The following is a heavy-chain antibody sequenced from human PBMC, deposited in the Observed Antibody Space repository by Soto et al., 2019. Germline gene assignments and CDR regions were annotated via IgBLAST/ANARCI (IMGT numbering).Heavy chain of an antibody. V-gene: IGHV1-69*01. Sequence: QVQLVQSGAEVKKPGSSVKVSCKASGGTFSSYAISWVRQAPGQGLEWMGGIIPIFGTANYAQKFQGRVTITADESTSTAEMELSSMRAEDTAVYYCARDLDYYGSGSYNWFDPWGQGTLVTVSS. J-gene: IGHJ5*02. CDR3: ARDLDYYGSGSYNWFDP. D-gene: IGHD3-10*01. CDR1: GGTFSSYA. CDR2: IIPIFGTA.